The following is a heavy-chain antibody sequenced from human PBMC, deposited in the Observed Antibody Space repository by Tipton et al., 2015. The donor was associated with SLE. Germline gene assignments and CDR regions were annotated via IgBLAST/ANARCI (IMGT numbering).Heavy chain of an antibody. V-gene: IGHV4-38-2*01. CDR1: GYSISSGYY. D-gene: IGHD3-3*01. Sequence: TLSLTCGVSGYSISSGYYWGWIRQPPGKGLEWIGEINHSGSTNYNPSLKSRVTISVDTSKNQFSLKLSSVTAADTAVYYCARVLVWSGYYGYIDYWGQGTLVTVSS. CDR2: INHSGST. J-gene: IGHJ4*02. CDR3: ARVLVWSGYYGYIDY.